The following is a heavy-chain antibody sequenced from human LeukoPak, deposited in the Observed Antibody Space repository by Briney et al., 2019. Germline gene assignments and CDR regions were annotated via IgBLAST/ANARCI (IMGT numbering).Heavy chain of an antibody. Sequence: GGSLRLSCVVAGFTFASSWMTWVRQAPGKGLEWVANIKEDGSEKHYVDSVKGRFTISRDNAKNSLYLQMNSLRAEDTAVYYCAREPGIGYAFDIWGQGTMVTVSS. CDR3: AREPGIGYAFDI. D-gene: IGHD3-10*01. CDR2: IKEDGSEK. V-gene: IGHV3-7*01. J-gene: IGHJ3*02. CDR1: GFTFASSW.